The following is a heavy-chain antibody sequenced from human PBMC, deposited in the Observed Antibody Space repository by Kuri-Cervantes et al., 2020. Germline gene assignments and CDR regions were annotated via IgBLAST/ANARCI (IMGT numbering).Heavy chain of an antibody. V-gene: IGHV4-30-2*01. CDR3: ARGGASSKWFDS. CDR1: GGSISSGGYS. CDR2: IYHSGST. J-gene: IGHJ5*01. Sequence: SQTLALTCAVSGGSISSGGYSWSWIRQPPGKGLEWIGYIYHSGSTYYNPSLKSRVTISVDRSKNQFSLKLSSVTAADTAIYYCARGGASSKWFDSWGQGILVTVSS. D-gene: IGHD4/OR15-4a*01.